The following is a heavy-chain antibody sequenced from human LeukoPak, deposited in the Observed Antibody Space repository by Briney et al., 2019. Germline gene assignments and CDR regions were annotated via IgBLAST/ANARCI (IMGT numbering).Heavy chain of an antibody. CDR2: IKQDGSEK. CDR3: ARGQTAVTN. CDR1: GFTFSSNW. J-gene: IGHJ4*02. V-gene: IGHV3-7*03. D-gene: IGHD4-17*01. Sequence: AGSLRLSCAVSGFTFSSNWMSWVRQAPGGGLEWVANIKQDGSEKYYVDSVKGRFTISRDNAKNSLYLQMDSLRAEDTAMYYCARGQTAVTNWGQGTLVTVSS.